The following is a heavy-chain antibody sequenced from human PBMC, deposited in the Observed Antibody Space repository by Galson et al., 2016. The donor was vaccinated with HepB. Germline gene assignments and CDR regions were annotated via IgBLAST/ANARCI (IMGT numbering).Heavy chain of an antibody. D-gene: IGHD2-15*01. V-gene: IGHV3-30*18. CDR3: AKDGIIVVVAAAMLDY. CDR2: ISYDGSNK. CDR1: GFTFSSYG. Sequence: SLRLSCAASGFTFSSYGMHWVRQAPGKGLEWVAVISYDGSNKYYADSVKGRFTISRDNSKNTLYLQMNSLRTEDMAVYYCAKDGIIVVVAAAMLDYWGQGTLVTVSS. J-gene: IGHJ4*02.